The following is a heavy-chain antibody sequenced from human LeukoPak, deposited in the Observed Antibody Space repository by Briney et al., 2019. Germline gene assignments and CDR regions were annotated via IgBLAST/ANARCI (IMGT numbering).Heavy chain of an antibody. CDR2: INHSGST. CDR3: ARGYSSSSWYFDL. J-gene: IGHJ2*01. V-gene: IGHV4-34*01. CDR1: GGSFSGYY. D-gene: IGHD6-13*01. Sequence: SETLSLTCAVYGGSFSGYYWSWIRQPPGKGLEWIGEINHSGSTYYNPSLKSRVTISVDTSKNQFSLKLSSVTAADTAVYYCARGYSSSSWYFDLWGRGTLVTVSS.